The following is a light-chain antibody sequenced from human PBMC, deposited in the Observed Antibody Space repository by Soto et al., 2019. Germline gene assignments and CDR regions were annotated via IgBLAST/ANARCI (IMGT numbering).Light chain of an antibody. V-gene: IGKV3-20*01. CDR2: GAS. Sequence: EIVLTQSPGTVSLSPGERATLSCRASQSVGTNYLAWYQKKRGQAPRLLISGASRRATGVLDRFSGSGTGTYFSLIISRLEPEDAAVYYGQQYASSPLTFGRGTKLEI. CDR3: QQYASSPLT. J-gene: IGKJ2*01. CDR1: QSVGTNY.